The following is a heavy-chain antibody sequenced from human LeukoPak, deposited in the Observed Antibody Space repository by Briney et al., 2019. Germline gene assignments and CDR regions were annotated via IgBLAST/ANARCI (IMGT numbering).Heavy chain of an antibody. Sequence: SETLSLTCTVSGGSISSSSYYWGWIRQPPGKGLEWIGSIYYSGSTYYNPSLKSRVTISVDTSKNQFSLKLSSVTAADTAVYYCARGRVVPAAIKPIPYFDYWGQGTLVTVSS. D-gene: IGHD2-2*02. CDR3: ARGRVVPAAIKPIPYFDY. V-gene: IGHV4-39*07. CDR1: GGSISSSSYY. J-gene: IGHJ4*02. CDR2: IYYSGST.